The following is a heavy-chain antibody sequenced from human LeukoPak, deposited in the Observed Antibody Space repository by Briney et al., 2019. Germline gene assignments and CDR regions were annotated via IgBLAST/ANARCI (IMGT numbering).Heavy chain of an antibody. J-gene: IGHJ4*02. CDR1: GGTFSSYA. CDR3: ARDLGATDDY. D-gene: IGHD1-26*01. CDR2: IIPIFGTA. V-gene: IGHV1-69*13. Sequence: ASVKVPCKASGGTFSSYAISWVRQAPGQGLEWMGGIIPIFGTANYAQKFQGRVTITADESTSTAYMELSSLRSEDTAVYYCARDLGATDDYWGQGTLVTVSS.